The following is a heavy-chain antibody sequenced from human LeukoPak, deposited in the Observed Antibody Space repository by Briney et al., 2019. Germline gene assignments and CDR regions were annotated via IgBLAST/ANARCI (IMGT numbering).Heavy chain of an antibody. CDR1: GFTFSSYC. V-gene: IGHV3-30*02. CDR3: AKVWSTIFDMDV. D-gene: IGHD3-3*01. J-gene: IGHJ6*03. Sequence: GGSLRLSCAASGFTFSSYCMHWVRQAPGKGLEWVAFIRYDGSNKYYADSVKGRFTISRDNSKNTLYLQMNSLRAEDTAVYYCAKVWSTIFDMDVWGKGTTVTVSS. CDR2: IRYDGSNK.